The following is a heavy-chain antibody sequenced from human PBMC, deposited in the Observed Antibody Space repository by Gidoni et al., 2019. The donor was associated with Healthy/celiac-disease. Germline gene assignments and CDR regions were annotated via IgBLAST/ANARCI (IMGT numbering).Heavy chain of an antibody. CDR2: IIPIVGTA. Sequence: QVQLVQSGAEVKKPGSSVKVSCKASGGTFSSYAISWVRQAPGQGLEWMGGIIPIVGTANYAQKFQGRVTITADKSTSTAYMELSSLRSEDTAVYYCARDKGHCSSTSCYMGRNWFDPWGQGTLVTVSS. V-gene: IGHV1-69*06. J-gene: IGHJ5*02. CDR1: GGTFSSYA. D-gene: IGHD2-2*02. CDR3: ARDKGHCSSTSCYMGRNWFDP.